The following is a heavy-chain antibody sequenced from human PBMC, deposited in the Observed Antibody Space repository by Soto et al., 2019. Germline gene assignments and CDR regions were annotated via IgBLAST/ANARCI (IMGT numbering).Heavy chain of an antibody. CDR2: ISGSGGGNL. CDR3: AKARHSSTWYNFDY. D-gene: IGHD2-2*01. V-gene: IGHV3-23*01. J-gene: IGHJ4*02. CDR1: GFAFSSYA. Sequence: GSLRLSCVGSGFAFSSYAMSWVRQAPGKGLEWVSGISGSGGGNLYYADSVKGRFTISRDNSKNTLYLQMNSLRAEDTAVYYCAKARHSSTWYNFDYWGQGTPVTVSS.